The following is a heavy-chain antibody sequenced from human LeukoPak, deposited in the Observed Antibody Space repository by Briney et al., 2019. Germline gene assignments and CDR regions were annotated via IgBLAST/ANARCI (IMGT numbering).Heavy chain of an antibody. J-gene: IGHJ5*02. Sequence: PGGSLRLSCAASGFTFSSYSMNWVRQAPGKGLEWVSYISSSSSTIYYADSVKGRFTISRDNAKNSLYLQMNSLRAEDTAVYYCARGVRFLEWRHNLFDPWGQGTLVTVSS. CDR3: ARGVRFLEWRHNLFDP. V-gene: IGHV3-48*01. D-gene: IGHD3-3*01. CDR1: GFTFSSYS. CDR2: ISSSSSTI.